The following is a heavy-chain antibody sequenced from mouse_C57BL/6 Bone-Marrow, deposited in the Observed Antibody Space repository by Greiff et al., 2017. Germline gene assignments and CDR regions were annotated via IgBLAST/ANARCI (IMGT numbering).Heavy chain of an antibody. Sequence: VQLQQSGPELVKPGASVKISCKASGYTFTDYYMNWVKQSHGKSLEWIGDINPNNGGTSYNQKFKGKATLTVDKSSSTAYMELRSLTSEDSAVYYCARSHYSGSSPYYYAMDYWGQGTSVTVSS. CDR2: INPNNGGT. V-gene: IGHV1-26*01. CDR3: ARSHYSGSSPYYYAMDY. D-gene: IGHD1-1*01. CDR1: GYTFTDYY. J-gene: IGHJ4*01.